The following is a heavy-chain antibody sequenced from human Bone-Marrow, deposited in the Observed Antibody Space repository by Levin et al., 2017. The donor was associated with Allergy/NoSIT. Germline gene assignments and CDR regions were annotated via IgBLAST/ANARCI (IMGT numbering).Heavy chain of an antibody. CDR3: ARLNYAADWFDP. D-gene: IGHD2-2*01. CDR2: MYPRGST. CDR1: GGSISRSNFY. J-gene: IGHJ5*02. V-gene: IGHV4-39*01. Sequence: TSETLSLTCTVSGGSISRSNFYWGWIRQPPGKGLEWIGSMYPRGSTYYNPSLKSRVTMSVDTSKNQISLKLNSVTAADTAVYYCARLNYAADWFDPWGQGTLVTVSS.